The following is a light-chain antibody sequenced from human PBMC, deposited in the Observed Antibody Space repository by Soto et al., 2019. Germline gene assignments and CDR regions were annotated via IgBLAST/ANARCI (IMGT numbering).Light chain of an antibody. CDR1: ISDIGDYYY. CDR3: SSYTNNTTPCV. Sequence: QSSLTQPASVSGSPGQSITISCTGTISDIGDYYYVSWYQQHPGKAPKLMMFEVRNRPSGVPYRFSGSKSGYTASLTISGLQAEDEADYYCSSYTNNTTPCVFGTGTKVTVL. V-gene: IGLV2-14*01. J-gene: IGLJ1*01. CDR2: EVR.